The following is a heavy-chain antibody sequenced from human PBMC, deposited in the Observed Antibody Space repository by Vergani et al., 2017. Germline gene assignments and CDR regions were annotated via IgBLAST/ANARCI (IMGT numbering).Heavy chain of an antibody. Sequence: DVQLVESGGGLVKPGGSLRLSCAASGFTFSSYSMNWVRQAPGKGLEWVSSISSSSSYIYYADSVKGRFTISRDNAKNSLYLQMNSLRADDTAVYYCARRATITMVRSLDYWGQGTLVTVSS. CDR3: ARRATITMVRSLDY. J-gene: IGHJ4*02. D-gene: IGHD3-10*01. V-gene: IGHV3-21*01. CDR2: ISSSSSYI. CDR1: GFTFSSYS.